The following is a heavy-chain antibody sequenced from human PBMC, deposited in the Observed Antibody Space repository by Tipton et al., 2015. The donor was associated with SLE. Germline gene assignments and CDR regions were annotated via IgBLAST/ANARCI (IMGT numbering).Heavy chain of an antibody. D-gene: IGHD6-19*01. CDR3: ARGRIAVAGNHFDY. Sequence: TLSLTCTVSGGSISSYYWGWVRQSAGKGLEWIGRSYISGSTNYNPSLKSRVTISVDTSKNQFSLKLSSVTAADTAVYYCARGRIAVAGNHFDYWGQGTLVTVSS. CDR1: GGSISSYY. J-gene: IGHJ4*02. V-gene: IGHV4-4*07. CDR2: SYISGST.